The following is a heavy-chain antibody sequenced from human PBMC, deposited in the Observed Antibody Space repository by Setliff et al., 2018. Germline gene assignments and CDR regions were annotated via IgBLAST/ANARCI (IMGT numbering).Heavy chain of an antibody. Sequence: GGSLRLSCAASGFTFTNYAMTWVRQAPGRGLEWVSYISGSGTTIYYADSVKGRFTISRDNAKNSLYLQMNSLRAEDTAVYYCARAPAHDYADYMFMTTMGYYFDYWGQGTLVTVSS. CDR3: ARAPAHDYADYMFMTTMGYYFDY. D-gene: IGHD4-17*01. J-gene: IGHJ4*02. CDR1: GFTFTNYA. V-gene: IGHV3-48*04. CDR2: ISGSGTTI.